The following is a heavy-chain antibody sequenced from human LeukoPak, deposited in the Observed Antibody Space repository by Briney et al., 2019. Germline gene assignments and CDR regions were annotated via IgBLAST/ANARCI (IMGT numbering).Heavy chain of an antibody. V-gene: IGHV3-74*01. CDR2: IINDGITT. CDR3: AADGEYVFLV. Sequence: PGGSLRLSCAASGLTFHNTWMHWIRQAPGEGLVWVSRIINDGITTTYADSVKGRFTISRDNAKKTLYLQMNSLRADDTAVYYCAADGEYVFLVWGQGTMVTVSS. J-gene: IGHJ3*01. CDR1: GLTFHNTW. D-gene: IGHD3-16*01.